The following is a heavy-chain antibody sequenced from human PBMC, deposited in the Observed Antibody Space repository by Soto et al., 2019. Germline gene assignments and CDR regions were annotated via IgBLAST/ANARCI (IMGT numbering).Heavy chain of an antibody. J-gene: IGHJ3*02. Sequence: ASVKVSCKACGYTFNSYARHWVRQAPGQRLEWMGWINAGNGNTKYSQKFQGRVTITRDTSASIAYMELSSLRSEDTAVYYCARRPWYYYDTSGYSDDAFDIWGQGTMVTVSS. CDR1: GYTFNSYA. CDR3: ARRPWYYYDTSGYSDDAFDI. V-gene: IGHV1-3*01. CDR2: INAGNGNT. D-gene: IGHD3-22*01.